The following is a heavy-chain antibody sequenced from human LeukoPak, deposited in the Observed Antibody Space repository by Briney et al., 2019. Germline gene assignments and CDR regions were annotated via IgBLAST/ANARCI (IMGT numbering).Heavy chain of an antibody. CDR3: AKTSGYAWFRFDY. V-gene: IGHV3-74*01. J-gene: IGHJ4*02. CDR1: GFTFSSYW. Sequence: PGGCLRLSCAAAGFTFSSYWMHWVRQVPGEGRVWVSYISIDGTTTTYGESVKGRFTTSSDNAKNTLYLQMSSLRAEDTAVYYCAKTSGYAWFRFDYWGPGNPGHRLL. D-gene: IGHD5-12*01. CDR2: ISIDGTTT.